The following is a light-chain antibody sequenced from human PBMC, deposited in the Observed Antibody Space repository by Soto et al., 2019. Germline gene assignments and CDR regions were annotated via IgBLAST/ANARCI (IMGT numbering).Light chain of an antibody. CDR2: DAS. V-gene: IGKV3-11*01. J-gene: IGKJ5*01. Sequence: QSTQSVSPGEGVSLCCRASQSVSRYLAWYQQKPGQAPRLLIYDASYRATGIPARFSGSGSVTDFTLTISSLEPEDFAVYYCQQRRNWITFGQGTRLEI. CDR3: QQRRNWIT. CDR1: QSVSRY.